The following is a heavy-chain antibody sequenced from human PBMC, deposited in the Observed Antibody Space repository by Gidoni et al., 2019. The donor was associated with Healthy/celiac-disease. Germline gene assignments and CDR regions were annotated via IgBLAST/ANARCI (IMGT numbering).Heavy chain of an antibody. V-gene: IGHV4-31*03. CDR1: GGSISSGGYY. J-gene: IGHJ4*02. D-gene: IGHD3-10*01. Sequence: QVQLQESGPGLVKPSQTLSLTCTFSGGSISSGGYYWSWIRQPPGKGLEWIGYIYYSGSTYYNPSLKSRVTISVDTSKNQFSLKLSSVTAADTAVYYCARASITMVRGVRIYYFDYWGQGTLVTVSS. CDR2: IYYSGST. CDR3: ARASITMVRGVRIYYFDY.